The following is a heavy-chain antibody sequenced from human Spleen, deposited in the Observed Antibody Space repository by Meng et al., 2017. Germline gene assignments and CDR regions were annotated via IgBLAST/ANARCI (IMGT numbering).Heavy chain of an antibody. CDR2: ISYSGTT. J-gene: IGHJ5*02. CDR3: ARATYGFYPNFDP. D-gene: IGHD2-8*01. V-gene: IGHV4-34*01. Sequence: QAQLQESGAGLLKPSETLSLTCAVYGGAFSDYYWGWIRQSPGKGLEWVGEISYSGTTSYKPSLKSRVTISIDTSKNQFSLKLTSVTAADTAIYYCARATYGFYPNFDPWGQGTLVTVSS. CDR1: GGAFSDYY.